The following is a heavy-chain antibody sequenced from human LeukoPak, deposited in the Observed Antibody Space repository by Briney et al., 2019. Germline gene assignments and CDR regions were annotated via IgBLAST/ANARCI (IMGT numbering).Heavy chain of an antibody. CDR3: AKSPMRTYSDPKTDY. V-gene: IGHV3-23*01. CDR1: GFTFSSYS. J-gene: IGHJ4*02. CDR2: ISGSGGTT. D-gene: IGHD4-17*01. Sequence: PGGSLRLSWAASGFTFSSYSMTWARQAPAKGLEWVSVISGSGGTTYYADSVRGRFTISRDNSKGMLYLQMNSLRAEDTAVYYCAKSPMRTYSDPKTDYWGQGTLVTVSS.